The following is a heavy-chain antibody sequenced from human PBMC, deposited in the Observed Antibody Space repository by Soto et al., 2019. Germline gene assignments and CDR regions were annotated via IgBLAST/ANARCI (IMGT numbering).Heavy chain of an antibody. CDR2: IYYSGIT. D-gene: IGHD1-1*01. CDR1: GDSIISRNYY. Sequence: QVQLQESGPSLVKPSQTLSLTCNVSGDSIISRNYYWTWIRQSPGKGLEWIGNIYYSGITNYNPPLKSRVSLSVDMSNNRFFLSLTSVTAADTAVYFCVRDSSGVTGNPGWGQGILVTVSS. V-gene: IGHV4-30-4*01. J-gene: IGHJ4*02. CDR3: VRDSSGVTGNPG.